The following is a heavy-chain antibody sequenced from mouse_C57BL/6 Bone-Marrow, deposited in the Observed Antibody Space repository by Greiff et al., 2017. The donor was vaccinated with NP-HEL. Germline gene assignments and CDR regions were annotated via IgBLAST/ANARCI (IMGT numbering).Heavy chain of an antibody. CDR2: IDPETGGT. CDR1: GYTFTDYE. Sequence: VQLQQSGAELVRPGASVTLSCKASGYTFTDYEMHWVKQTPVHGLEWIGAIDPETGGTAYNQKFKGKAILTADKSSSTAYMELRSLTSEDSAVYYCTRWHDYDGTPYYAMDYWGQGTSVTVSS. J-gene: IGHJ4*01. CDR3: TRWHDYDGTPYYAMDY. V-gene: IGHV1-15*01. D-gene: IGHD2-4*01.